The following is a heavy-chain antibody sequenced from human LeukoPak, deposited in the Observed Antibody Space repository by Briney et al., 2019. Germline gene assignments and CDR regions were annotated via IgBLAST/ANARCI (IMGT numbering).Heavy chain of an antibody. J-gene: IGHJ4*02. V-gene: IGHV1-2*02. CDR1: GYTFTGYY. CDR2: INPNSGGT. CDR3: ARDLSLRGMVSAAFDY. D-gene: IGHD3-10*01. Sequence: ASVKVSCKASGYTFTGYYMHWVRQAPGQGLEWMGWINPNSGGTNYAQKFQGRVTMTRDTSISTAYMELSRLRSDDTAVYYCARDLSLRGMVSAAFDYWGQGTLVTVSS.